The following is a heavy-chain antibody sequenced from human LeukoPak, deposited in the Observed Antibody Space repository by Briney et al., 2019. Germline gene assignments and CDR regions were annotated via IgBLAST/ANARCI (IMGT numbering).Heavy chain of an antibody. V-gene: IGHV3-23*01. Sequence: PGGPLRLSCAASGFTISSYAMSWVRQAPGKGLEWVSAISGSGGSTYYADSVKGRFTISRDHSKNTLYLQMNKIRGHGTALYYCAKEGWNGGYYMDVWGKGTTVTVPS. CDR3: AKEGWNGGYYMDV. CDR1: GFTISSYA. J-gene: IGHJ6*03. D-gene: IGHD1-1*01. CDR2: ISGSGGST.